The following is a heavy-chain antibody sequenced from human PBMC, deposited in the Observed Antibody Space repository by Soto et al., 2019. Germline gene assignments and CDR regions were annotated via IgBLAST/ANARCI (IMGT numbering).Heavy chain of an antibody. CDR2: ISGHNGKA. CDR3: ARQGYIGNFAMEV. Sequence: ASVKVSCKASGYTFKSYDVMWVRKAPGQVLEGMGWISGHNGKADYAENFQGRVIMTTDTSTATASMDLRGLRSDDTAVYYCARQGYIGNFAMEVWGQGTTVTVSS. D-gene: IGHD5-12*01. V-gene: IGHV1-18*04. CDR1: GYTFKSYD. J-gene: IGHJ6*02.